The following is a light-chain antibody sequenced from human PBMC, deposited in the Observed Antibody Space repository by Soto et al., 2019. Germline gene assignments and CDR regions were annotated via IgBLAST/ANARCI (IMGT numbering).Light chain of an antibody. Sequence: ETVLTQSPGTLALSPGERATLSCRPSQSGSSSYLAWYQQKPGQATRLLIYGTSNRATGIPDRFSGSVSGTDFTLTISRLEPEDFAVYYCQQYGSSMYTFGQGTKLEIK. CDR1: QSGSSSY. J-gene: IGKJ2*01. CDR2: GTS. CDR3: QQYGSSMYT. V-gene: IGKV3-20*01.